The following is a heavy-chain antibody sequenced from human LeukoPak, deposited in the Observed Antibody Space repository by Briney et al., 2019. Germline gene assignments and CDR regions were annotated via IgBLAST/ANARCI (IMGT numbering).Heavy chain of an antibody. D-gene: IGHD3-22*01. Sequence: TGGALRLSCAASGFTFSSYSMNWVRQAPGEGLEWVSSISSSSSYIYYADSVKGRFTISRDNAKNSLYLQMNSLRAEDTAVYYCARAFYDSSGYYYVYFDYWGQGTLVTVSS. CDR1: GFTFSSYS. V-gene: IGHV3-21*01. J-gene: IGHJ4*02. CDR3: ARAFYDSSGYYYVYFDY. CDR2: ISSSSSYI.